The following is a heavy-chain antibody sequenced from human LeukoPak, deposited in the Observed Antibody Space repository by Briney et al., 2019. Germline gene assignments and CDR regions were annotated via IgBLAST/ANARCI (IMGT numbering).Heavy chain of an antibody. CDR2: ISGSGGST. V-gene: IGHV3-23*01. D-gene: IGHD3-10*01. J-gene: IGHJ5*02. Sequence: GGSLRLSCAASGFTFSSYAMSWVRQAPGKGLEWVSAISGSGGSTYYADSVKGRFTISRDNSKSTLHLQMNSLRAEDTAVYYCAKGVRGVIASNWFDPWGQGTLVTVSS. CDR3: AKGVRGVIASNWFDP. CDR1: GFTFSSYA.